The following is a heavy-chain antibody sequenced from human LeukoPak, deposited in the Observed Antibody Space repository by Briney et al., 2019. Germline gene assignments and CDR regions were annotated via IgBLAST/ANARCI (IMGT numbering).Heavy chain of an antibody. Sequence: GGSQRLSCAASGFTVSSNYMSWVRQAPGKGLEWVSVIYSGGSTYYADSVKGRFTISRDNSKNTLYLQMNSLRAEDTAVYYCAREYCSSTSCSVDYWGQGTLVTVSS. CDR2: IYSGGST. D-gene: IGHD2-2*01. V-gene: IGHV3-66*02. CDR1: GFTVSSNY. CDR3: AREYCSSTSCSVDY. J-gene: IGHJ4*02.